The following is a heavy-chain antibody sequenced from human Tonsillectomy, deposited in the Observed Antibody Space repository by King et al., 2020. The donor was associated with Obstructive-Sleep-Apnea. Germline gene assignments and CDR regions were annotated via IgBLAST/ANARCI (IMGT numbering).Heavy chain of an antibody. CDR1: GYSFTNYW. Sequence: QLVQSGAEVKKPGESLKISCKGSGYSFTNYWIGWVRQMPGRGLEWMGLIYPADSDTRYTPSFQGHVTISADKSISTTYLQWSGLKASDTAIYYCARQIHDYGGYSDHDAFNIWGQGTMVTVSS. CDR2: IYPADSDT. V-gene: IGHV5-51*01. D-gene: IGHD4-23*01. CDR3: ARQIHDYGGYSDHDAFNI. J-gene: IGHJ3*02.